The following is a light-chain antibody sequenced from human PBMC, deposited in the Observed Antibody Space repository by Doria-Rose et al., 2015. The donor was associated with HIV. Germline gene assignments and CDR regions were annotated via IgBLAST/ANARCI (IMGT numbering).Light chain of an antibody. CDR3: QQYGTSRGT. J-gene: IGKJ5*01. V-gene: IGKV3-20*01. CDR2: DAS. Sequence: EIVLTQSPGTLALSPGERATLSCTASQRVKRSYLDSYQQKPGQAHRLLIYDASTRATGIPDRFSGSESGTDFTLTISRLEPEDVAVYYCQQYGTSRGTFGQGTRLEIK. CDR1: QRVKRSY.